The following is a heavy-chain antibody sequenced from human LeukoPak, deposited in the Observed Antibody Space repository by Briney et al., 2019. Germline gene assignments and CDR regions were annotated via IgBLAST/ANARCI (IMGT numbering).Heavy chain of an antibody. CDR3: ARGGTDQGFDF. V-gene: IGHV1-2*02. D-gene: IGHD1-26*01. CDR1: GFTFSAFW. CDR2: IVTDSGAT. J-gene: IGHJ4*02. Sequence: ASVKVSCKASGFTFSAFWMHWVRQAPGQGLEWMGWIVTDSGATNYAKKFQGAVTMTRDTSTSTVYMELRRLTTDETAVYYCARGGTDQGFDFWGQGSLVTVSP.